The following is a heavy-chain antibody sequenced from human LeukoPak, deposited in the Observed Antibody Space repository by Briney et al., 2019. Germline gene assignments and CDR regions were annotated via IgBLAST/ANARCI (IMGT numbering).Heavy chain of an antibody. V-gene: IGHV3-23*01. CDR2: ISGSGGST. D-gene: IGHD3-16*01. J-gene: IGHJ5*02. Sequence: GGSLRLSCAASGFTFSSYAMSWVRQAPGKGLEWVSAISGSGGSTYYADSVKGRFTISRDNSKNTLYLQMNSLRAEDTAVYYCAKVVSIMITFGGVMNWFDPWGQGTLVTVSS. CDR3: AKVVSIMITFGGVMNWFDP. CDR1: GFTFSSYA.